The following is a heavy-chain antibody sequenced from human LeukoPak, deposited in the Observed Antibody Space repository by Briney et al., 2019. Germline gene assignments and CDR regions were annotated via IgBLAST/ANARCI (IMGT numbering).Heavy chain of an antibody. CDR2: INPNSGGT. Sequence: ASVKASCKASGYTFTGYYMHWVRQAPGQGLEWMGWINPNSGGTNYAQKFQGRVTMTRDTSISTAYMELSRLRSDDTAVYYCARDPYYGSGSYYNWGQGTLVTVSS. D-gene: IGHD3-10*01. J-gene: IGHJ4*02. CDR1: GYTFTGYY. CDR3: ARDPYYGSGSYYN. V-gene: IGHV1-2*02.